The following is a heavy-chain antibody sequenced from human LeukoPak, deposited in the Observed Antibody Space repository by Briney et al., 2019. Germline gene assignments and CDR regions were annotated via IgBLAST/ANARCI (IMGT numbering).Heavy chain of an antibody. CDR3: ARDIVVVPAAPGYNWFDP. CDR2: IWYDGSNK. Sequence: PGGSLRLSCAASGFTFSSYGMHWVRQAPGKGLEWVAVIWYDGSNKYYADSVKGRFTISRDNSKNTLYLQMNSLRAEDTAVYYCARDIVVVPAAPGYNWFDPWGQGTLVTVSS. V-gene: IGHV3-33*01. CDR1: GFTFSSYG. D-gene: IGHD2-2*01. J-gene: IGHJ5*02.